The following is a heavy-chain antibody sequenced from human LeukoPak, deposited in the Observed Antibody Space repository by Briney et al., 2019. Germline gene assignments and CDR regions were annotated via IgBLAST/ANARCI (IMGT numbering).Heavy chain of an antibody. V-gene: IGHV4-30-4*01. Sequence: PSETLSLTCTVSGGSISSGDYYWSWIRQPPGKGLEWIGYIYYSGSTYYNPSLKSRVTISVDTSKNQFSLKLSSVTAADTAVYYCARVYDILTGDTPSNWFDPWGQGTLVTVSS. J-gene: IGHJ5*02. CDR1: GGSISSGDYY. CDR2: IYYSGST. CDR3: ARVYDILTGDTPSNWFDP. D-gene: IGHD3-9*01.